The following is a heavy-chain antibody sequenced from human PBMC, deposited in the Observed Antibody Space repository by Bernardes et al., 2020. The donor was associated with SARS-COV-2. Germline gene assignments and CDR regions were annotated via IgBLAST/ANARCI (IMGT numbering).Heavy chain of an antibody. CDR3: ARDHAMGESGDY. Sequence: GGSLRLSCAASGFTFSSYGMHWVRQAPGKGLEWVAVIWYDGSNKYYADSVKGRFTISRDNSKNTLYLQMNSLRAEDTAVYYCARDHAMGESGDYWGQGTLVIVSS. CDR1: GFTFSSYG. D-gene: IGHD3-16*01. V-gene: IGHV3-33*01. J-gene: IGHJ4*02. CDR2: IWYDGSNK.